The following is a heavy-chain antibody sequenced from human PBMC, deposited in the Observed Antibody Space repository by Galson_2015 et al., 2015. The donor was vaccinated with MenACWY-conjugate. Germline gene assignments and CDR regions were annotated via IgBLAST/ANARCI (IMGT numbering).Heavy chain of an antibody. CDR1: GFTFSSYS. J-gene: IGHJ4*02. CDR2: ISGSGGST. Sequence: SLRLSCAASGFTFSSYSMNWVRQAPGKGLEWVSAISGSGGSTYYADSVKGRFTISRDNSKNTLYLQMNSLRAEDTAVYYCAKDLVAVAGTFDYWGQGTLVTVSS. CDR3: AKDLVAVAGTFDY. D-gene: IGHD6-19*01. V-gene: IGHV3-23*01.